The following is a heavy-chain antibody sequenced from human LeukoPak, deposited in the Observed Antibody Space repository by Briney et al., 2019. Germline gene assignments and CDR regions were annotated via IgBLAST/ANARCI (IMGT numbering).Heavy chain of an antibody. CDR2: ISGSGGST. Sequence: GGSLRLSCAASAFSFSNYNMNWVRQAPGKGLEWVSAISGSGGSTYYADSVKGRFTISRDNSKNTLYLQMNSLRAEDTAVYYCATSGSYFPYYYYYMDVWGKGTTVTISS. J-gene: IGHJ6*03. CDR3: ATSGSYFPYYYYYMDV. V-gene: IGHV3-23*01. D-gene: IGHD3-10*01. CDR1: AFSFSNYN.